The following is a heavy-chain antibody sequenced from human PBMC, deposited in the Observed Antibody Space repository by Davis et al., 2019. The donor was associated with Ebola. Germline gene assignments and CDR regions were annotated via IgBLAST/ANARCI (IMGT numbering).Heavy chain of an antibody. CDR2: IYYSGST. D-gene: IGHD1-20*01. CDR3: ARARVTGTTPGDWFDP. V-gene: IGHV4-61*01. CDR1: GGSVSSGSYY. Sequence: PSETLSLTCTVSGGSVSSGSYYWSWIRQPPGKGLEWIGYIYYSGSTNYNPSLKSRVTISVDTSKNQFSLKLSSVTAADTAVYYCARARVTGTTPGDWFDPWGQGTLVTVSS. J-gene: IGHJ5*02.